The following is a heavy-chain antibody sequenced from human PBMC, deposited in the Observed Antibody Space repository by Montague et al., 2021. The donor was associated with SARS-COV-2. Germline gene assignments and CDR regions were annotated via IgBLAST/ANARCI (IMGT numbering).Heavy chain of an antibody. Sequence: SETLSLTCSASGYFIGTGYYWGWIRQSPGKGLEWIGSNYLHGNAYYNPSLNSCVTISLDTSNNQFSLRLTSVTTSDTAVYYCARGRVTRAGFDYWGQGIRVIVSS. CDR1: GYFIGTGYY. CDR3: ARGRVTRAGFDY. D-gene: IGHD2-21*02. J-gene: IGHJ4*02. V-gene: IGHV4-38-2*02. CDR2: NYLHGNA.